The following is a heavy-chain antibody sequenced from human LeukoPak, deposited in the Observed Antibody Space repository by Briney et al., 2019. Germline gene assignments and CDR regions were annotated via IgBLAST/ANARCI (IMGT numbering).Heavy chain of an antibody. CDR2: ISSSSSYI. Sequence: GGSLRPSCAASGFTFSSYSMNWVRQAPGKGLEWVSSISSSSSYIYYADSVKGRFTISRDNSKNTLYVQMNSLRAEDTAVYYCAKDEARYDSSGYYCIDAFDIWGQGTMVTVSS. CDR1: GFTFSSYS. V-gene: IGHV3-21*04. CDR3: AKDEARYDSSGYYCIDAFDI. J-gene: IGHJ3*02. D-gene: IGHD3-22*01.